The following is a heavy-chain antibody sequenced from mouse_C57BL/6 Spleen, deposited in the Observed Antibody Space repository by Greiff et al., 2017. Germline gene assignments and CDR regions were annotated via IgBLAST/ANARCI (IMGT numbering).Heavy chain of an antibody. Sequence: QVQLQQSGAELVRPGTSVKVSCKASGYAFTNYLIEWVKQRPGQGLEWIGVINPGSGGTNYNEKFKVKATLTADKSSSTAYMQLSSLTSEDSAVYFCARSRAGYFDVWGTGTTVTVSS. CDR1: GYAFTNYL. J-gene: IGHJ1*03. CDR3: ARSRAGYFDV. V-gene: IGHV1-54*01. CDR2: INPGSGGT.